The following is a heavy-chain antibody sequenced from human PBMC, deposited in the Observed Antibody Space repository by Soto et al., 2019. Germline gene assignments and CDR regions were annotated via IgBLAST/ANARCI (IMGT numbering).Heavy chain of an antibody. V-gene: IGHV1-3*01. J-gene: IGHJ6*02. CDR3: ARVLGGNLIYYYGMDV. CDR2: INAGNGNT. Sequence: ASVKVSCKASGYTFTSYAMHWVRQAPGQRLEWMGWINAGNGNTKYSQKFQGRVTITRDTSASTAYMELSSLRSEDTAVYYCARVLGGNLIYYYGMDVWGQGTTVTVSS. CDR1: GYTFTSYA. D-gene: IGHD2-15*01.